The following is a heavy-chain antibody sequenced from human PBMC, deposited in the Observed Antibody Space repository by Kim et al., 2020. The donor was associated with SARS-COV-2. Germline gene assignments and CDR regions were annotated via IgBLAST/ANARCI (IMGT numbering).Heavy chain of an antibody. Sequence: GGSLRLSCAASGFTFSSYTMHWVRQAPGEGLEWVSSISSTSTYIFYADSVKGRFTVSRENAKKLLYLLLNSLRVEDTALYFSVGDGYNYRYDYCAQGILV. CDR2: ISSTSTYI. V-gene: IGHV3-21*01. CDR1: GFTFSSYT. D-gene: IGHD5-12*01. J-gene: IGHJ4*02. CDR3: VGDGYNYRYDY.